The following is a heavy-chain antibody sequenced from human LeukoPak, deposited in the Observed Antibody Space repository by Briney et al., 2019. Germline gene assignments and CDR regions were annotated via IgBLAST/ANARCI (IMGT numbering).Heavy chain of an antibody. J-gene: IGHJ6*03. V-gene: IGHV4-59*10. CDR2: IYTSGST. CDR1: GGSFSGYY. Sequence: PSETLSLTCAVYGGSFSGYYWGWIRQPPGKGLEWIGRIYTSGSTNYNPSLKSRVTMSVDTSKNQFSLKLSSVTAADTAVYYCARGLHVYGDYVYYYMDVWGKGTTVTISS. D-gene: IGHD4-17*01. CDR3: ARGLHVYGDYVYYYMDV.